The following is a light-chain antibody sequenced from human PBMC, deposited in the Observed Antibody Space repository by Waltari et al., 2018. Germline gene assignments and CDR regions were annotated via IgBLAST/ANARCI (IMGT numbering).Light chain of an antibody. CDR1: QSISSY. CDR3: QQSYSTPWT. V-gene: IGKV1-39*01. J-gene: IGKJ1*01. CDR2: AAS. Sequence: IQMTQSPXSLSASVXXRVTXTCRASQSISSYLNWYQQKPGKAPKLLIYAASSLQSGVPSRFSGSGSGTDFTLTISSLQPEDFATYYCQQSYSTPWTFGQGTKVEIK.